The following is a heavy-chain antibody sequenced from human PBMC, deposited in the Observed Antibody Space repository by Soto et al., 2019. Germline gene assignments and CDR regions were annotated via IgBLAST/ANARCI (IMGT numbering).Heavy chain of an antibody. J-gene: IGHJ5*02. D-gene: IGHD2-15*01. CDR1: GYSISSGYY. CDR2: IYHSGST. CDR3: ARGGIAVLVDVPHWFDP. Sequence: SETLSLTCAVSGYSISSGYYWGWIRQPPGKGLDWIGSIYHSGSTYYNPSLKSRVTISVDTSKNQFSLKLTSVTAADTAVYYCARGGIAVLVDVPHWFDPWGQGTLGTVS. V-gene: IGHV4-38-2*01.